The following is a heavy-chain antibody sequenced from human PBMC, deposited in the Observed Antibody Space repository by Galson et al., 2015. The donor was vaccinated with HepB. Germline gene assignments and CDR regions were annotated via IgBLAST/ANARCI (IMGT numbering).Heavy chain of an antibody. CDR1: GFTFSSYG. CDR3: AKDPKGYYGSGSYYKGGMDV. CDR2: ISYDGSNK. D-gene: IGHD3-10*01. J-gene: IGHJ6*02. Sequence: SLRLSCAASGFTFSSYGMHWVRQAPGKGLEWVAVISYDGSNKYYADSVKGRFAISRDNSKNTLYLQMNSLRAEDTAVYYCAKDPKGYYGSGSYYKGGMDVWGQGTTVTVSS. V-gene: IGHV3-30*18.